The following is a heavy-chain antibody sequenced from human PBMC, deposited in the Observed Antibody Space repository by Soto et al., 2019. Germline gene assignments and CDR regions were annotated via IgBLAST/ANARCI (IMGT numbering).Heavy chain of an antibody. J-gene: IGHJ3*02. V-gene: IGHV4-59*01. CDR3: AKNYGNAFDI. D-gene: IGHD3-10*01. Sequence: PSETLSLTRTVGGGSISSYYRCWIRQPPGKGLEWIGYIYYSGSTNYNPSLKSRVTISVDTSKNQFSLKLSSVTAADTAVYYCAKNYGNAFDIWGQGTMVTVSS. CDR1: GGSISSYY. CDR2: IYYSGST.